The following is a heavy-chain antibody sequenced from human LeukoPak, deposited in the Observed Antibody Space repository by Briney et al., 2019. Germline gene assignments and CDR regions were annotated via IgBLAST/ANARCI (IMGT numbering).Heavy chain of an antibody. J-gene: IGHJ4*02. Sequence: GASVKVSCKASGCTFTSYYMHWVRQAPGQGLEWMGIINPSGGSTSYAQKFQGRVTMTRDTSTSTVYMELSSLRSEDTAVYYCARVSAEHQIDYWGQGTLVTVSS. CDR1: GCTFTSYY. CDR2: INPSGGST. CDR3: ARVSAEHQIDY. D-gene: IGHD1/OR15-1a*01. V-gene: IGHV1-46*01.